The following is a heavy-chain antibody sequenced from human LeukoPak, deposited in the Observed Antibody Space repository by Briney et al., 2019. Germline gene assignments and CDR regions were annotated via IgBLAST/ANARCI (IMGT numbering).Heavy chain of an antibody. J-gene: IGHJ6*03. Sequence: KPSETLSLTCAVYGGSFSGYYWSWIRQPPGKGLEWIGEINHSGSTNYNPSLKSRVTISVDTSKNQFSLKLSSVTAADTAVYYCARGTMVRASDYYYMDVWGKGTTVTVSS. CDR1: GGSFSGYY. CDR2: INHSGST. D-gene: IGHD3-10*01. CDR3: ARGTMVRASDYYYMDV. V-gene: IGHV4-34*01.